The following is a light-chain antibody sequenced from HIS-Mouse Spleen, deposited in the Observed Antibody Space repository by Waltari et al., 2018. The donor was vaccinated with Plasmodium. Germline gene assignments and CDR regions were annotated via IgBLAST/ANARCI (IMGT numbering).Light chain of an antibody. V-gene: IGKV3-20*01. CDR2: GAS. CDR1: QSVSSSD. CDR3: QQYGSSGT. J-gene: IGKJ1*01. Sequence: EIVLTQSPGTLSLSPGERATLSCRASQSVSSSDLAWYQQKPGQAPRPLIYGASSRATCIPDRFSGSGSGTDFTLTISRLEPEDVAVYYCQQYGSSGTFGQGTKVEIK.